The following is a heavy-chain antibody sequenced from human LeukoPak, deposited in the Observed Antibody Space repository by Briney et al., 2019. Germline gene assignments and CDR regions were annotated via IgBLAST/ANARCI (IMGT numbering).Heavy chain of an antibody. CDR1: GFTFSSYG. CDR2: IWYDGSNK. J-gene: IGHJ4*02. D-gene: IGHD2-8*01. CDR3: ARDPGVLKACAYYFDY. Sequence: GRSLRLSCAASGFTFSSYGMHWVRQAPGKGLEWVAVIWYDGSNKYYADSVKGRFTISRDNPKNTLYLQMNSLRAEDTAVYYCARDPGVLKACAYYFDYWGQGTLVTVSS. V-gene: IGHV3-33*01.